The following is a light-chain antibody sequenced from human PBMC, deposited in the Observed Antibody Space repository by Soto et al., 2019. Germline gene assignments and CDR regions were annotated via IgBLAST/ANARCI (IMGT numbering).Light chain of an antibody. CDR2: GAS. Sequence: EIVLTQSPGTLSLRPRPSVXLSRRPSESISRDYLAWYQQRLGQAPRLLIYGASSGATGIPDRFSGSGSGTDFTLTISRLEPEDFAIYYCQQYGGVPYTFGQGTKVDIK. CDR1: ESISRDY. J-gene: IGKJ2*01. V-gene: IGKV3-20*01. CDR3: QQYGGVPYT.